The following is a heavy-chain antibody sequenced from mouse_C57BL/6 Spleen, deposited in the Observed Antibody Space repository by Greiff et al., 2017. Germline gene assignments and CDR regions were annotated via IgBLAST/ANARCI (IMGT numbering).Heavy chain of an antibody. V-gene: IGHV1-61*01. D-gene: IGHD2-4*01. CDR2: IYPSDSET. J-gene: IGHJ3*01. CDR3: ARGRYDYDGRDPFAY. CDR1: GYTFTSYW. Sequence: QVQLQQPGAELVRPGSSVKLSCKASGYTFTSYWMDWVKQRPGQGLEWIGNIYPSDSETHYNQKFKDKATLTVDKSSSTAYMQLSSLTSEDSAVYYCARGRYDYDGRDPFAYWGQGTLVTVSA.